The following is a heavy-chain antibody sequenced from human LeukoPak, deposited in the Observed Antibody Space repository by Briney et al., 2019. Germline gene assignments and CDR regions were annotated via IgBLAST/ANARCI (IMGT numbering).Heavy chain of an antibody. CDR1: GFTFSSYG. V-gene: IGHV3-30*02. Sequence: GGSLRLSCAASGFTFSSYGMHWVRQAPGKGLEWVAFIRYDGSNKYYADSVKGRFTISRDNSKNTLYLQMNSLRAEDTAVYYCARDLGPSGYGAFDIWGQGTMVTVSS. J-gene: IGHJ3*02. D-gene: IGHD5-12*01. CDR3: ARDLGPSGYGAFDI. CDR2: IRYDGSNK.